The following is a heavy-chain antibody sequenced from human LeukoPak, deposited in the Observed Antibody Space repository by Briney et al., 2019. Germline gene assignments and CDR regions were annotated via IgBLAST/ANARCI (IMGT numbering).Heavy chain of an antibody. CDR3: ARSPRRPHFYSSGSYYYYFDY. CDR2: IYYSGST. CDR1: GGSISSSSYY. D-gene: IGHD3-10*01. V-gene: IGHV4-39*07. Sequence: SETLSLTCTVSGGSISSSSYYWGWIRQPPGKGLEWIGSIYYSGSTYYNPSLKSRVTISVDTSKNQFSLKLSSVTAAVTAVYYCARSPRRPHFYSSGSYYYYFDYWGQGTLVTVSS. J-gene: IGHJ4*02.